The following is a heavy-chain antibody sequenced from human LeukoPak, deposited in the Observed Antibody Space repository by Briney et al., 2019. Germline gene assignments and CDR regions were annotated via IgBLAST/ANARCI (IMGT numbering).Heavy chain of an antibody. CDR1: GFTFDDYA. D-gene: IGHD6-13*01. J-gene: IGHJ4*02. Sequence: PGGSLRLSCAASGFTFDDYAMHWVRQAPGKGLEWVSTINWSGDAMEYADSVKGRFIISRDNANNALYLQMNSLKPEDTALYYCATLAAAGSDYFDNWGQGTLVTVSS. V-gene: IGHV3-9*01. CDR2: INWSGDAM. CDR3: ATLAAAGSDYFDN.